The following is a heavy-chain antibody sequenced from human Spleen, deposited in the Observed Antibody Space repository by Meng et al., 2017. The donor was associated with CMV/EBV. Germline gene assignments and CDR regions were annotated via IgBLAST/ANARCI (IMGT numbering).Heavy chain of an antibody. V-gene: IGHV1-46*01. CDR3: ARDRREAARTYYYGMDV. J-gene: IGHJ6*02. CDR2: INPSGGTT. D-gene: IGHD6-6*01. CDR1: GYTFISYN. Sequence: ASVKVSCKASGYTFISYNMYWVRQAPGQGLEWMGAINPSGGTTIYAQKFQGRVTMTRDTSTSTVYMELRSLTSEDTAVYYCARDRREAARTYYYGMDVWGQGTTVTVSS.